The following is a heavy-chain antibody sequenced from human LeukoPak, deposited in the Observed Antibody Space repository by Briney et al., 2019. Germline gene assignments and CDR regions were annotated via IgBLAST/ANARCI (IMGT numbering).Heavy chain of an antibody. CDR1: GFTFDDYA. CDR3: AKDLRICSSTSCYGGDAFDI. D-gene: IGHD2-2*01. V-gene: IGHV3-9*01. J-gene: IGHJ3*02. Sequence: GGSLRLSCAASGFTFDDYAMHWVRQAPGKGLEWVSGISWNSDSIGYADSVKGRFTISRDNAKNSLYLQMNSLRAEDTALYYCAKDLRICSSTSCYGGDAFDIWGQGTMVTVSS. CDR2: ISWNSDSI.